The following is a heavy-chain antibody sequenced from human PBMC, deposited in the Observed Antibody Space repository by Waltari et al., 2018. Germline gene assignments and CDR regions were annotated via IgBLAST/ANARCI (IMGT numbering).Heavy chain of an antibody. CDR3: ARDRGRGLYLAS. CDR2: IHPSGRT. J-gene: IGHJ4*02. CDR1: GDSMSSSSW. Sequence: QVQVQESGPGLVKLSGTRALNCAGSGDSMSSSSWGGWGRKPPGKGLEWIGQIHPSGRTHHDPPLPSLESRVTLSLDTSNNLCALEVTPATAADTAVYYCARDRGRGLYLASWCRRSLVTVS. V-gene: IGHV4-4*02. D-gene: IGHD2-15*01.